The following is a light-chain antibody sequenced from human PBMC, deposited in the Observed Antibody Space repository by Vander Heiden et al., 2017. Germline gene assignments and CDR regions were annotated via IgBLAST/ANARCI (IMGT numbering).Light chain of an antibody. CDR3: AAWDDSLNGYV. J-gene: IGLJ1*01. CDR2: SNN. Sequence: QSVLTQPPSASGTPGQRVTISCSGTSSNIGSYTVSWYQQLPGTAPKLLIYSNNQRPSGVPDRFSGSKSGTSASLAISGLQSEDEADYYCAAWDDSLNGYVFRTGTKVTVL. CDR1: SSNIGSYT. V-gene: IGLV1-44*01.